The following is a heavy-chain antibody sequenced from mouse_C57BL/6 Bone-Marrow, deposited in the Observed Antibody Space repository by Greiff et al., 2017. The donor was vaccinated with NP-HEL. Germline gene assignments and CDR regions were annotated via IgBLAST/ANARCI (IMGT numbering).Heavy chain of an antibody. Sequence: VQLQQSGAELVRPGASVTLSCKASGYTFTDYEMPWVKQTPVHGLEWIGAIDPETGGTAYNQKFKGKAILTADKSSSTAYMGLRSLTSEDSTVYYCTEGDYWGQGTSVTVSS. V-gene: IGHV1-15*01. J-gene: IGHJ4*01. CDR2: IDPETGGT. CDR3: TEGDY. CDR1: GYTFTDYE.